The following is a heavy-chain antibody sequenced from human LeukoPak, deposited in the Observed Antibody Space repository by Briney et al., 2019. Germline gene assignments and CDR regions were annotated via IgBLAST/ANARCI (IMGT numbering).Heavy chain of an antibody. Sequence: GRSLRLSCAASGFTFSSYAMSWVRQAPGKGLEWVSAINGSGGSTYYADSVKGRFTISRDNSKNTLYLQMNSLRAEDTAVYYCAKATYYGSGSPRPGIDYWGQGTLVTVSS. J-gene: IGHJ4*02. V-gene: IGHV3-23*01. CDR3: AKATYYGSGSPRPGIDY. CDR1: GFTFSSYA. D-gene: IGHD3-10*01. CDR2: INGSGGST.